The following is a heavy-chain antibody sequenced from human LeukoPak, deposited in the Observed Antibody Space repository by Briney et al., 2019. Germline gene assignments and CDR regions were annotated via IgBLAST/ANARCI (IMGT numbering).Heavy chain of an antibody. CDR3: ARGKLGMEAFDI. CDR1: GGSISSYY. Sequence: SETLSLTCTVSGGSISSYYWGWIRQPPGKGLEWIGYIYYSGSTNYNPSLKSRVTISVDTSKNQFSLKLSSVTAADTAVYYCARGKLGMEAFDIWGQGTMVTVSS. CDR2: IYYSGST. V-gene: IGHV4-59*01. J-gene: IGHJ3*02. D-gene: IGHD7-27*01.